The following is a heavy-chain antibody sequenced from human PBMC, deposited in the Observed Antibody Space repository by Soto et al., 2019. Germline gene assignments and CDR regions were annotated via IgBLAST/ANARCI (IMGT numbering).Heavy chain of an antibody. CDR1: GFSLSTSGVG. V-gene: IGHV2-5*02. D-gene: IGHD4-17*01. CDR2: LYWDDDK. CDR3: THRQRTVYFDY. Sequence: QITLKESGPTLVKPTQTLTLTCTFSGFSLSTSGVGVGWIRQPPGKALEWLALLYWDDDKRYSPSLKSRLTITKDTSKKQVVLTMTNLDPVDTATYYCTHRQRTVYFDYWGQGTLVTVSS. J-gene: IGHJ4*02.